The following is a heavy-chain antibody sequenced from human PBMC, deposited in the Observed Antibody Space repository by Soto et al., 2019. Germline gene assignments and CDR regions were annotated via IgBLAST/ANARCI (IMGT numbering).Heavy chain of an antibody. CDR1: GYSFTSYW. Sequence: PGESLKISCKGSGYSFTSYWIGWVRQMPGKGLEWMGIIYPGDSDTRYSPSFQGQVTISADKSISTAYLQWSSLKASGTAMYYCARLPLRYDILTGYYNVLYYFDYWGQGTLVTVSS. CDR3: ARLPLRYDILTGYYNVLYYFDY. D-gene: IGHD3-9*01. V-gene: IGHV5-51*01. J-gene: IGHJ4*02. CDR2: IYPGDSDT.